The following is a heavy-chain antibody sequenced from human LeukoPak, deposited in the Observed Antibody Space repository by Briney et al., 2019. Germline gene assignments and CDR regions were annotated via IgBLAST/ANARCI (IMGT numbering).Heavy chain of an antibody. CDR1: GGSISSGGYY. D-gene: IGHD2-15*01. J-gene: IGHJ4*02. CDR3: ARDIGPRSASFDY. CDR2: IYYSGST. Sequence: LQTLSLTCTVSGGSISSGGYYWSWIRQHPGKGLEWIGYIYYSGSTYYNPSLKSRVTISVDTSKNQFSLKLSSVTAADTAVYYCARDIGPRSASFDYWGQGTLVTVSS. V-gene: IGHV4-31*03.